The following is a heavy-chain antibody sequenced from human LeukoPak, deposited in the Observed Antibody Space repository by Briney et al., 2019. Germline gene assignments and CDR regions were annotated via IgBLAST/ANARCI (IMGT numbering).Heavy chain of an antibody. CDR1: GFTFNDDT. V-gene: IGHV3-43*01. CDR3: AKDIEVYGMDV. J-gene: IGHJ6*02. CDR2: ITWKTHRT. Sequence: PGGSLRLSCAASGFTFNDDTMHWVRQTPGRGLEWVSFITWKTHRTNYADSVKGRFTVSRDNRKDSLYLQMNSLRTEDTALYYCAKDIEVYGMDVWGQGTTVTVSS.